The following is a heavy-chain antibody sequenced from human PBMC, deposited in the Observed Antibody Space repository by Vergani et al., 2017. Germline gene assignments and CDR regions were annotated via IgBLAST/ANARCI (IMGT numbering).Heavy chain of an antibody. CDR3: ARGLPAADYMDV. V-gene: IGHV4-39*07. CDR1: AGSISSSSYY. J-gene: IGHJ6*03. CDR2: IYYSGST. D-gene: IGHD2-2*01. Sequence: QLQLQESGPGLVKPSETLSLTCTVSAGSISSSSYYWGWIRQPPGKGLEWIGSIYYSGSTYYNPSLKSRVTISVDTSKNQFSLKLSAVTAADTAVYYCARGLPAADYMDVWGKGTTVTVSS.